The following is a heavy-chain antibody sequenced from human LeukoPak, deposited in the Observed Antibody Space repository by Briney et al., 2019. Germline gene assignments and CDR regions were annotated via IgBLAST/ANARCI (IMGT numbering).Heavy chain of an antibody. CDR2: IYYSGST. J-gene: IGHJ4*02. CDR3: ARASSDTELDF. D-gene: IGHD1-14*01. Sequence: SQTLSLTCTVSGGSISSGGYYWSWIRQLPGKGLEWIGYIYYSGSTYYNPSLKSRVTISVDTSKNQFSLKLRSVTAADTAVYYCARASSDTELDFWGQGTLVTVSS. V-gene: IGHV4-31*03. CDR1: GGSISSGGYY.